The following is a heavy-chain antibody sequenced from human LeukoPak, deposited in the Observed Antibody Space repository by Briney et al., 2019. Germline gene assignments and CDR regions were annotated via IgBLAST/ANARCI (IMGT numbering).Heavy chain of an antibody. CDR3: ARVGTYYRSLDS. CDR2: IYHSGGT. J-gene: IGHJ4*02. V-gene: IGHV4-59*01. CDR1: GVSISSYY. D-gene: IGHD3-10*01. Sequence: SETLSLTCTVSGVSISSYYWSWIRQPPGQGLEWIGYIYHSGGTNYNPSLKSRVTRSHDTSKNQFSLKLSSVTAADTAVYYCARVGTYYRSLDSWGQGTLVTVSS.